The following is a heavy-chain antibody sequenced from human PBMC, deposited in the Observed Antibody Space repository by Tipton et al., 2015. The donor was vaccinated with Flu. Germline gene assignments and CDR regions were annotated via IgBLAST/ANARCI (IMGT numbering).Heavy chain of an antibody. Sequence: VQLVQSGGGLAQPGRSLRLSCAASGFPFSGYMMHWVRQAPGEGLVWLSRINTDGSDTHYAEFVEGQFTISRDNAQKTVYLQMNNLRAEDTALYYCARDSRYYEGSPSLDLDLWGQGTMVTVSS. CDR3: ARDSRYYEGSPSLDLDL. J-gene: IGHJ3*01. D-gene: IGHD3-22*01. CDR1: GFPFSGYM. CDR2: INTDGSDT. V-gene: IGHV3-74*01.